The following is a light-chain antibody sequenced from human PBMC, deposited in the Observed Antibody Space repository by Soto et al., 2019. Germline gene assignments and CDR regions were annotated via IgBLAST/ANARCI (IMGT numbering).Light chain of an antibody. V-gene: IGKV1-5*01. CDR1: QSSSSW. Sequence: DIQMTQSPSTLSASVGDRVTITCRASQSSSSWLAWYQQKPGKAPKLLIYDASSLESGVPSRFSGSGSGTEFTLTISSLQPDDFATYYCQQYNSYSYTFGQGTQLAIK. CDR3: QQYNSYSYT. CDR2: DAS. J-gene: IGKJ2*01.